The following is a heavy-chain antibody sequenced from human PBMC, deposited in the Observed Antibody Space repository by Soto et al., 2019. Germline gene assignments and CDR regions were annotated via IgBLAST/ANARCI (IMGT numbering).Heavy chain of an antibody. J-gene: IGHJ4*02. CDR2: SYYSGST. CDR3: ARTRGALSGYYDY. D-gene: IGHD3-22*01. Sequence: SETLSLTCTVSGGSISSYYWSWIRQPPGKGLEWIGYSYYSGSTNYNPSLKSRLTISIDTSKNHFSLKLTSVTAADTAVYYCARTRGALSGYYDYLGQGTLVTVSS. V-gene: IGHV4-59*01. CDR1: GGSISSYY.